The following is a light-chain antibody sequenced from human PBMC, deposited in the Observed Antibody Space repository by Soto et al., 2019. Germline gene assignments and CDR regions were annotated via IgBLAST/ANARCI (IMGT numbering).Light chain of an antibody. Sequence: QSALPQPRSLSGSPGQSVTISCTGTSSDVGAYDYVSWYQQDPGKAPKGLIYDVSERPSGVPDRFSGSKSDNTASLTISGLQAEDEADYYCSSYAGSYTFVVFGGGTKLTVL. CDR2: DVS. V-gene: IGLV2-11*01. CDR3: SSYAGSYTFVV. J-gene: IGLJ2*01. CDR1: SSDVGAYDY.